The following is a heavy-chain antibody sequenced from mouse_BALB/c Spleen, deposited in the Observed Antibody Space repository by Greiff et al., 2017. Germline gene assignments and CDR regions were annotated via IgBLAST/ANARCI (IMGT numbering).Heavy chain of an antibody. CDR2: IYPGNSDT. Sequence: VQLKQSGTVLARPGASVKMSCKASGYTFTSYWMHWVKQRPGQGLEWIGAIYPGNSDTSYNQKFKGKAKLTAVTSTSTAYMELSSLTNEDSAVYYCTRLITTAHFDYWGQGTTLTVSS. V-gene: IGHV1-5*01. CDR1: GYTFTSYW. J-gene: IGHJ2*01. CDR3: TRLITTAHFDY. D-gene: IGHD1-2*01.